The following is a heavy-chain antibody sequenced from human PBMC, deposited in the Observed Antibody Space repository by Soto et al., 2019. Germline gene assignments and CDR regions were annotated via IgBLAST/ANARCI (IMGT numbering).Heavy chain of an antibody. CDR2: LYAGGSA. CDR3: ARSFNDWTTYFDY. V-gene: IGHV3-53*01. Sequence: GGSLRLSCAASGFSVTDHYMTWVRQAPGKGLEWVSVLYAGGSAYYGDSVKGRFTISRDSSTNTLYLQMNSLKVGDTAFYFCARSFNDWTTYFDYWSEGTLVTVSS. D-gene: IGHD3-9*01. J-gene: IGHJ4*02. CDR1: GFSVTDHY.